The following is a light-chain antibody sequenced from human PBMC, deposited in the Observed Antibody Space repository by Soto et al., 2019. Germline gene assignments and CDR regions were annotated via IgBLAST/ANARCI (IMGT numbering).Light chain of an antibody. J-gene: IGKJ2*01. CDR1: EDITNY. Sequence: DLQMTQSPSSLSASVGDRVTITCQASEDITNYLNWYQQKPGKVPKLLIYDASNLEVGVPSRFSGSGSGTDFTFTISSLQPEDIATYYCQQYDSLPYTFGQGTKLEIK. V-gene: IGKV1-33*01. CDR2: DAS. CDR3: QQYDSLPYT.